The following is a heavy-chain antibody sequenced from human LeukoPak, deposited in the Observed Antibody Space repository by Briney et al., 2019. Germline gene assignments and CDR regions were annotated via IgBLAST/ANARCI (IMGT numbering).Heavy chain of an antibody. CDR2: ISGSGTNT. CDR1: GFTFSSYT. J-gene: IGHJ4*02. CDR3: ARRSGIAVAGAFDY. Sequence: GGSLRLSCAASGFTFSSYTMNWVRQAPGRGLEWVSGISGSGTNTYYADSVKGRFTISRDNSKNTLYLQMNSLRAEDTAVYYCARRSGIAVAGAFDYWGQGTLVTVSS. D-gene: IGHD6-19*01. V-gene: IGHV3-23*01.